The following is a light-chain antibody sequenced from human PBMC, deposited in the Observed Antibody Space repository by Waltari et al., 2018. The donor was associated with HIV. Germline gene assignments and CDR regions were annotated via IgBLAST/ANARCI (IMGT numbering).Light chain of an antibody. Sequence: QLVLTQSPSASASLGASVKLTCTLSSGHSSYAIAWHQQQPDKGPRYLMKLNSDGSHSKGDGIPDRFSGSSSGAERYLTISSLQSEDEADYYCQTWGTDLRVFGGGTKLTVL. CDR1: SGHSSYA. V-gene: IGLV4-69*01. CDR3: QTWGTDLRV. J-gene: IGLJ3*02. CDR2: LNSDGSH.